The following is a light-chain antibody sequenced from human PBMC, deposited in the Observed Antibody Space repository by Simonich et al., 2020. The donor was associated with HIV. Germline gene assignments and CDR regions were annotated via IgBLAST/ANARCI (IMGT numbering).Light chain of an antibody. CDR2: DAS. CDR3: QQYNSYSVT. J-gene: IGKJ4*01. Sequence: DIQMTQSPSSLSASVGDRVTITCQASQDISSYLNWYQQKPGKAPKLLIYDASNLETGIPSRFSGSGFGTDFTLTISSLQPEDIATYYCQQYNSYSVTFGGGTKVEIK. CDR1: QDISSY. V-gene: IGKV1-33*01.